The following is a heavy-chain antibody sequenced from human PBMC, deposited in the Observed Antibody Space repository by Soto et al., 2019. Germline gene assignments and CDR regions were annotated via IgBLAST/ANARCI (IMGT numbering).Heavy chain of an antibody. CDR1: GGTFSSYA. Sequence: SVKVSCKASGGTFSSYAISWVRQAPGQGLEWMGGIIPIFGTANYAQKFQGRVTMTRDTSTSTVYMELSSLRSEDTAVYYCARDSSNHANGMDVWGQGTTVTVSS. CDR2: IIPIFGTA. D-gene: IGHD4-4*01. CDR3: ARDSSNHANGMDV. J-gene: IGHJ6*02. V-gene: IGHV1-69*05.